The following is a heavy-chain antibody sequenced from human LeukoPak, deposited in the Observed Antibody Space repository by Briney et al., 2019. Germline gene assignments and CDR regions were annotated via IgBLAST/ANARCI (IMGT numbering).Heavy chain of an antibody. Sequence: SVKVSCKASGGTFSSYAISWVRQAPGQGLEWMGGIIPIFGTANYAQKFQGRVTITADESTSTAYMELSSLRSEDTAVYYCAVWFGELSPFDYWGQGTLVTVSS. CDR1: GGTFSSYA. CDR3: AVWFGELSPFDY. V-gene: IGHV1-69*01. D-gene: IGHD3-10*01. CDR2: IIPIFGTA. J-gene: IGHJ4*02.